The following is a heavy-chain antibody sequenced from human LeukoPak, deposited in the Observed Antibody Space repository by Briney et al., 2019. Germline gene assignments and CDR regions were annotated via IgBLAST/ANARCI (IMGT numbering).Heavy chain of an antibody. J-gene: IGHJ4*02. Sequence: SETLSLTCSVSDDSITMYYWTWIRQPPGKGLEWIGYVDHTGSTNFNPSLNGRVSISRDTTKNLFSLRLRSVTAADTALYYCARSRSPYYFDYWGQGTLVTVSS. CDR3: ARSRSPYYFDY. CDR2: VDHTGST. V-gene: IGHV4-59*01. CDR1: DDSITMYY.